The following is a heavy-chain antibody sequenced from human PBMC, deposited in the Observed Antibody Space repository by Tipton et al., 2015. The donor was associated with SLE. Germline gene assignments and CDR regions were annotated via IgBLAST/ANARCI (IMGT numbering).Heavy chain of an antibody. J-gene: IGHJ4*02. CDR3: AKESPWEES. CDR1: GFPVSNYA. CDR2: IISNGDTT. D-gene: IGHD1-26*01. V-gene: IGHV3-23*01. Sequence: SLRLSCAASGFPVSNYAMTWVRQAPGKGLEWVSTIISNGDTTWYPDSVKGRFTISRDNSWNTLYLQMSSLRVEDTAIYYCAKESPWEESWGQGTLVSVSS.